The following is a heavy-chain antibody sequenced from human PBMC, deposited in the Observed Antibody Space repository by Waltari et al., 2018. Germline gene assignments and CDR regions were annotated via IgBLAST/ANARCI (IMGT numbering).Heavy chain of an antibody. CDR3: ARDHTAAMDV. V-gene: IGHV4-39*07. Sequence: QLQLQESGPGLVKPSETLSLTCTVSGGSISSRSYYWGWIRQPPGKGLEWIGSIYYSGSTYYNPSLKSRVTISVDTSKNQFSLKLSSVTAADTAVYYCARDHTAAMDVWGKGTTVTISS. CDR1: GGSISSRSYY. D-gene: IGHD4-17*01. J-gene: IGHJ6*03. CDR2: IYYSGST.